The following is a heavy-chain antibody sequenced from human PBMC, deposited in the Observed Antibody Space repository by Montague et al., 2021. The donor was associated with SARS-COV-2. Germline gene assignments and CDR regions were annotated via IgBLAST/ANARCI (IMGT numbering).Heavy chain of an antibody. J-gene: IGHJ4*02. CDR3: ARESGSGSYLVY. V-gene: IGHV4-39*01. CDR1: GGSISSSSYY. CDR2: IYYSGST. Sequence: ETLSLACTVSGGSISSSSYYWGWIRQPPGKGLEWIGSIYYSGSTYYNPSLKSRVTISVDTSKNQFSLKLSSVTAADTAVYYCARESGSGSYLVYWGQGTLVTVSS. D-gene: IGHD3-10*01.